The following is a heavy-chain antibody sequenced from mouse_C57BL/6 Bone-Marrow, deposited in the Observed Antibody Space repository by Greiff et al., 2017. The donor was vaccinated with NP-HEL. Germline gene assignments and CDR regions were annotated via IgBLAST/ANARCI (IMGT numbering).Heavy chain of an antibody. V-gene: IGHV5-6*01. Sequence: EVQRVESGGDLVKPGGSLKLSCAASGFTFSSYGMSWVRQTPDKRLEWVATISSGGSYTYYPDSVKGRFTISRDNAKNTLYLQMSSLKSEDTAMYYCARPLYYYGSSYPWYFDVWGTGTTVTVSS. CDR3: ARPLYYYGSSYPWYFDV. D-gene: IGHD1-1*01. CDR2: ISSGGSYT. CDR1: GFTFSSYG. J-gene: IGHJ1*03.